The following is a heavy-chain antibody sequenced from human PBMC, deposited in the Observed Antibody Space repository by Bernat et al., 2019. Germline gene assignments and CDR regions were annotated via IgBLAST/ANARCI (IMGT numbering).Heavy chain of an antibody. J-gene: IGHJ6*03. CDR3: AKPPEQHCSGGSCYGGDYYHFYMDV. CDR1: GFTFSSHG. Sequence: EVQLLESGGGLVQPGGSLRLSCVASGFTFSSHGMTWVRQAPGKGLEWVSTISGGGGSTYYADSVEGRFTISRDNSKNTVYLQMKSLRAEDTAAYYCAKPPEQHCSGGSCYGGDYYHFYMDVWGKGTTVSVSS. D-gene: IGHD2-15*01. V-gene: IGHV3-23*01. CDR2: ISGGGGST.